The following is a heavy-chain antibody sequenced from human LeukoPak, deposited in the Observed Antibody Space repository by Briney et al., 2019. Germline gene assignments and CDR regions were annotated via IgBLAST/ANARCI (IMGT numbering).Heavy chain of an antibody. CDR2: ISSSSST. J-gene: IGHJ4*02. CDR3: AKSSIAVPGTTLDY. Sequence: GGSLRLSCAASGFTFSDYYMIWIRQAPGKGLEWVSYISSSSSTNYADSVKGRFTISRDKSKNTLYLQMNSLRAEDTAVYYCAKSSIAVPGTTLDYWGQGTLVTVSS. CDR1: GFTFSDYY. V-gene: IGHV3-11*03. D-gene: IGHD6-19*01.